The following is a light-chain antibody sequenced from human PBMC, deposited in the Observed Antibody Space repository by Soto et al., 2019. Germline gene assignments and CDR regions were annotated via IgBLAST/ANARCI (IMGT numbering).Light chain of an antibody. J-gene: IGKJ1*01. CDR2: ATS. CDR1: QGISSH. V-gene: IGKV1-39*01. Sequence: DIQMTQSPSSLSASAGDRVTITSRASQGISSHLNWYQQKPGKAPKLLIYATSSLQSGVPSRFSGSGSGTDFTLTINSLQPEDFATYYCQQGYSTPQTFGQGTKVEIK. CDR3: QQGYSTPQT.